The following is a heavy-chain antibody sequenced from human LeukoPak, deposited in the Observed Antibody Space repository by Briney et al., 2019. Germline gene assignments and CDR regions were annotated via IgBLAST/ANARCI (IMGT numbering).Heavy chain of an antibody. CDR3: ARGRYCSGGSCYPRRFDY. V-gene: IGHV1-3*01. Sequence: QXXXQXLXWXGXXNAGNGNTKYSQKFQGRVTITRDTSASTAYMELSSLRSEDTAVYYCARGRYCSGGSCYPRRFDYWGQGTLVTVSS. CDR2: XNAGNGNT. D-gene: IGHD2-15*01. J-gene: IGHJ4*02.